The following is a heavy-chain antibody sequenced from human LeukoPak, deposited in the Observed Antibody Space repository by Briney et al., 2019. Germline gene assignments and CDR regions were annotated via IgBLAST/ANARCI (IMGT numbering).Heavy chain of an antibody. CDR1: GGSFSGYY. J-gene: IGHJ4*02. CDR3: ARVGYCSGGSCYSSTSDY. CDR2: INHSGST. D-gene: IGHD2-15*01. Sequence: SETLSLTCAVYGGSFSGYYWSWIRQPPGKGLEWTGEINHSGSTNYNPSLKSRVTISVDTSKNQFSLKLSSVTAADTAVYYCARVGYCSGGSCYSSTSDYWGQGTLVTVSS. V-gene: IGHV4-34*01.